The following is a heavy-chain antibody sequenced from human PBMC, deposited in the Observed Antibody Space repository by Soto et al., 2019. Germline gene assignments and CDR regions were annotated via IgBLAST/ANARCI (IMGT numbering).Heavy chain of an antibody. V-gene: IGHV4-39*01. CDR2: IYYSGST. CDR1: GGSISSSSYY. Sequence: QLQLQESGPGLVKPSETLSLTCTVSGGSISSSSYYWGWIRQPPGKGLEWIGSIYYSGSTYYNPSLKSRVTISVDTSKNQFSLKLSSVTAADTAVYYCARQVTIFRVGGWFDPWGQGTLVTVSS. J-gene: IGHJ5*02. D-gene: IGHD3-3*01. CDR3: ARQVTIFRVGGWFDP.